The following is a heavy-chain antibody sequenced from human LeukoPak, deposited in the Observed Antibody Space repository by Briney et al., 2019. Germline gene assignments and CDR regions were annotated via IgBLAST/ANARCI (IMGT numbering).Heavy chain of an antibody. V-gene: IGHV1-69*13. J-gene: IGHJ6*02. D-gene: IGHD1-14*01. CDR3: GGAVTTTIWDYYYYGMDV. CDR2: IIPIFGTA. CDR1: GGTFSSYA. Sequence: ASVEVSCKASGGTFSSYAISWVRQAPGQGLEWMGGIIPIFGTANYAQKFQGRVTITADESTSTAYMELSSLRSEDTAVYYCGGAVTTTIWDYYYYGMDVWGQGTTVTVSS.